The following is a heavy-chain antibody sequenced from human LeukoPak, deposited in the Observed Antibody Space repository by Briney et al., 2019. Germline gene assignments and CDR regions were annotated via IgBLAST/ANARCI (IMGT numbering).Heavy chain of an antibody. J-gene: IGHJ4*02. CDR1: GFTFSGSA. Sequence: PGGSLRLSCAASGFTFSGSAMHWVRKASGKGLVWVGRIRSKANSYATAYAASVKGRFTISRDDSKNTAYLQMNSLKTEGTAVYYCTSITAAAPFDYWGQGTLVTVSS. D-gene: IGHD6-13*01. CDR3: TSITAAAPFDY. CDR2: IRSKANSYAT. V-gene: IGHV3-73*01.